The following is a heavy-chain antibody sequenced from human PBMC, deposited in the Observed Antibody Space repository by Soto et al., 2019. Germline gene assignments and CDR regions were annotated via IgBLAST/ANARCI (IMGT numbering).Heavy chain of an antibody. CDR1: GYTLTELS. CDR2: FDPEDGET. D-gene: IGHD5-18*01. J-gene: IGHJ4*02. CDR3: ATGPPVDTAMVNFDY. V-gene: IGHV1-24*01. Sequence: ASVKVSCKVSGYTLTELSMHWVRQAPGKGLEWMGGFDPEDGETIYAQKFQGRVTMTEDTSTDTAYMELSSLRSEDTAVYCCATGPPVDTAMVNFDYWGQGTLVTVSS.